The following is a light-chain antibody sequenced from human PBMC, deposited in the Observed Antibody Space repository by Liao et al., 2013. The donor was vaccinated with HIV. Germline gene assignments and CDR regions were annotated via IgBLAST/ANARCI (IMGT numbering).Light chain of an antibody. CDR3: QVWDSSSDHRV. CDR2: YDY. Sequence: SYVLTQPASVSVAPGNTATITCGGGKIGSESVHWYQQKPGQAPVLVIYYDYDRPSGIPERFSGSNSGNTATLTISRVEAGDEADYYCQVWDSSSDHRVFGGGTKLTVL. J-gene: IGLJ3*02. CDR1: KIGSES. V-gene: IGLV3-21*04.